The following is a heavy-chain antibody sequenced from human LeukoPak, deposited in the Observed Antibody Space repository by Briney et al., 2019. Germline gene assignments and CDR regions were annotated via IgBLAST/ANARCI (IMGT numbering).Heavy chain of an antibody. V-gene: IGHV3-23*01. D-gene: IGHD6-19*01. CDR3: AKDGYNSGWTFDY. CDR1: GFTFSGYA. CDR2: ISGSGGRT. J-gene: IGHJ4*02. Sequence: GGSLRLSCAASGFTFSGYAMSWVRQAPGKGLEWVSDISGSGGRTYYADSVKGRFTISRDNSKNTLYLQMNNLGAEDTAVYYCAKDGYNSGWTFDYWGQGTLVTVSS.